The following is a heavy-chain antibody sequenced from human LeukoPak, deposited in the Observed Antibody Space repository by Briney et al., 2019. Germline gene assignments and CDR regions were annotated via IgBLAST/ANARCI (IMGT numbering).Heavy chain of an antibody. Sequence: SETLSLTCTVSGYSITSAYYWGWIRQPPGKGLEWIGSFFLKGSTYYNPSLKSRVTISVDTSRNSFSLELSSVTAADTAVYYCARVGYCGDDCYPFDYWGQGTLTTISS. CDR1: GYSITSAYY. CDR3: ARVGYCGDDCYPFDY. CDR2: FFLKGST. J-gene: IGHJ4*02. V-gene: IGHV4-38-2*02. D-gene: IGHD2-21*02.